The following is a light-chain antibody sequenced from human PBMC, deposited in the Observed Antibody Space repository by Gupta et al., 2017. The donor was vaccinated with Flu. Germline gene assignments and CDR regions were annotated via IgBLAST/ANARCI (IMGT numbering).Light chain of an antibody. Sequence: SYVVTQPPTVSLAAGQTARITCGGNNIGSNSVDGYQQKPGQAPVLLVYDDSDRPSATPARFSGSNSGTTATLTITRVEAGDEADYYCQAWDSSSDHCVFGGGTKLTVL. J-gene: IGLJ3*02. CDR2: DDS. CDR1: NIGSNS. V-gene: IGLV3-21*02. CDR3: QAWDSSSDHCV.